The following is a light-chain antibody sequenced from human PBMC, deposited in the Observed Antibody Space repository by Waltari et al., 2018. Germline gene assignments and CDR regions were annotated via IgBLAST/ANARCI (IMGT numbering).Light chain of an antibody. V-gene: IGKV1-39*01. J-gene: IGKJ4*01. Sequence: SQMAHTPCCLSVSVGASHTITCRSSQSISNSLNWYQQKPVKGPNLLIYAASSLHSGVPSRFSGSGSGTDFTLTISSLQPEDFATYYCQQSYSTPVTFGGGTKVEIK. CDR3: QQSYSTPVT. CDR2: AAS. CDR1: QSISNS.